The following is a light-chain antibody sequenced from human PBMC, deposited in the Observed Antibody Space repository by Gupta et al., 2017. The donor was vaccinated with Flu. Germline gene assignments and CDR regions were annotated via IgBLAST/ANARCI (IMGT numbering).Light chain of an antibody. CDR3: QQYDNCPPFT. CDR2: GSS. Sequence: EIVMTQSPATLSVFPGERVTLSCRASQSVSSHLTWYQQKPGQAPRLLIYGSSNRATGVPARFSGSGYGTEFTLTISSLQSEDSAVYHCQQYDNCPPFTFGQGTKLEIK. CDR1: QSVSSH. V-gene: IGKV3-15*01. J-gene: IGKJ2*01.